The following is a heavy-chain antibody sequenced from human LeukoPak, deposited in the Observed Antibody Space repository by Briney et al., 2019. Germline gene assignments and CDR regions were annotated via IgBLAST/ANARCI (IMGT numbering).Heavy chain of an antibody. Sequence: SVKVSCKASGGTFSSYAISWVRQAPGQGLEWMGRIIPIFGIANYAQKFQSRVTITADKSTSTAYMELSSLRSEDTAVYYCAREVVAAVIFDYWGQGTLVTVSS. D-gene: IGHD2-15*01. CDR2: IIPIFGIA. V-gene: IGHV1-69*04. J-gene: IGHJ4*02. CDR3: AREVVAAVIFDY. CDR1: GGTFSSYA.